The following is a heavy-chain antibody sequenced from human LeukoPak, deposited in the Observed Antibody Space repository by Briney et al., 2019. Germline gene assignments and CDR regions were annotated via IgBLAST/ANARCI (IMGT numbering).Heavy chain of an antibody. CDR2: INHSGST. CDR1: GGSFSGYY. Sequence: SETLSLTCAVSGGSFSGYYWSWIRQPPGKGLEGIGEINHSGSTNYIASLNSRVTISVGTSKNQFSLKLSSVTAADTAVYYCARGRAYYYDSSGYFFDYWGQGTLVTVSS. CDR3: ARGRAYYYDSSGYFFDY. J-gene: IGHJ4*02. D-gene: IGHD3-22*01. V-gene: IGHV4-34*01.